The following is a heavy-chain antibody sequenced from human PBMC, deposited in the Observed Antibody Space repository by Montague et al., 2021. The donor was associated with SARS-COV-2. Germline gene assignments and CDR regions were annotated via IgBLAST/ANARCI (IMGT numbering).Heavy chain of an antibody. J-gene: IGHJ2*01. D-gene: IGHD7-27*01. CDR3: ARNRGWGSRGAGYIDL. Sequence: TLSLTCTVSGGSISGDNYYWTWIRQHPGKGLEWIAYIYYTGSTYYNPSLQSRLRTSLDTYKSQFFLTLTSVTAADTAIYYCARNRGWGSRGAGYIDLWGRGTLVTVSS. CDR1: GGSISGDNYY. V-gene: IGHV4-31*03. CDR2: IYYTGST.